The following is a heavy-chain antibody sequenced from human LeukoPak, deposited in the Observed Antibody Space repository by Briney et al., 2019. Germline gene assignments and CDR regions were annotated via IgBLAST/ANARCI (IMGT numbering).Heavy chain of an antibody. CDR2: INPNSGGT. CDR3: ARGVTVIVGAEHFDY. V-gene: IGHV1-2*02. J-gene: IGHJ4*02. Sequence: ASVKVSCKASGYTFTGYYMHWVRQAPGQGLEWMGWINPNSGGTNYAQKFQGRVTMTRDTSISTAYMELSRLRSDDTAVYYCARGVTVIVGAEHFDYWGQGTLVTVSS. CDR1: GYTFTGYY. D-gene: IGHD1-26*01.